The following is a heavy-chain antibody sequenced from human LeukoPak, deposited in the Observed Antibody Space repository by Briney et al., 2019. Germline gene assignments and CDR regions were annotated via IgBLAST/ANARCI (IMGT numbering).Heavy chain of an antibody. CDR3: AREGPYGDYDY. J-gene: IGHJ4*02. Sequence: GGSLRLSCAASGCTFSSYAMHWVRQAPGKGLEYVSAISSNGGSTYYANSVKGRFAISRDNSKNTLYLQMGSLRAEDMAVYYCAREGPYGDYDYWGQGTLVTVSS. D-gene: IGHD4-17*01. V-gene: IGHV3-64*01. CDR1: GCTFSSYA. CDR2: ISSNGGST.